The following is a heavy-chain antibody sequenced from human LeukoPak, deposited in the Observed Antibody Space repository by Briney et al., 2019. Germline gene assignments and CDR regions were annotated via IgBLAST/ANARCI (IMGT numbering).Heavy chain of an antibody. CDR3: ARDADEYCSSTSCRGGSFDI. CDR2: IWYDGSNK. Sequence: GGSLRLSCAASGFTFSSYGMHWVRQAPGKGLEWVAVIWYDGSNKYYADSVKGRFTISRDNSKNTLYLQMNSLRAEDTAVNYSARDADEYCSSTSCRGGSFDIWGQGTMVTVSS. J-gene: IGHJ3*02. D-gene: IGHD2-2*01. V-gene: IGHV3-33*01. CDR1: GFTFSSYG.